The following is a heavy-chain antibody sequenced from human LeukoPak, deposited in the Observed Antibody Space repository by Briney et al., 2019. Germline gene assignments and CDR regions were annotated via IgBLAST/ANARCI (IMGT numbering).Heavy chain of an antibody. V-gene: IGHV3-23*01. CDR1: GFTFSSYA. J-gene: IGHJ3*02. Sequence: PGGSLRLSCAASGFTFSSYAMSWVRQAPGKGLEWVSSISGSGTNTYYADSVKGRFTISRDNSKNTLYLQMNSLRAEDTAVYYCAKGRPRGPTYYYDSSGYFDAFDIWGQGTMVTVSS. D-gene: IGHD3-22*01. CDR2: ISGSGTNT. CDR3: AKGRPRGPTYYYDSSGYFDAFDI.